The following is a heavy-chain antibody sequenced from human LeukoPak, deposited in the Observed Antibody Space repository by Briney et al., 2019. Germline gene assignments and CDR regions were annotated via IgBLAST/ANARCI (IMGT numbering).Heavy chain of an antibody. D-gene: IGHD3-16*02. CDR1: GYTFTSYA. J-gene: IGHJ4*02. CDR3: ARDGAITFGGVIVTQNFDY. CDR2: INTNTGNP. Sequence: ASVKVSCKASGYTFTSYAMNWVRQAPGQGLEWMGWINTNTGNPMYAQGFTGRFVFSLDTSVDTAYLQISSLKAEDTAVYYCARDGAITFGGVIVTQNFDYWGQGTLVTVSS. V-gene: IGHV7-4-1*02.